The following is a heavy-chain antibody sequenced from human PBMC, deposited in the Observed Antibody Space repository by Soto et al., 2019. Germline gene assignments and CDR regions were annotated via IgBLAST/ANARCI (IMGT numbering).Heavy chain of an antibody. Sequence: SETLSLTCTVSGGSISSGDYYWSWIRQPPGKGLEWIGYIYYSGSTYCNPSLKSRVTISVDTSKNQFSLKLSSVTAADTAVYYCARGFSGGDADWFDPWGQGTLVTVSS. V-gene: IGHV4-30-4*01. CDR3: ARGFSGGDADWFDP. J-gene: IGHJ5*02. D-gene: IGHD2-21*02. CDR1: GGSISSGDYY. CDR2: IYYSGST.